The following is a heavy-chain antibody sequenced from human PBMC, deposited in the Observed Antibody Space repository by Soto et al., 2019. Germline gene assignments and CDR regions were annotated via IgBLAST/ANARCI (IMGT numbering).Heavy chain of an antibody. CDR2: INPNGGGT. CDR3: ARVLMIPFSSYYYGMDV. V-gene: IGHV1-2*02. Sequence: ASVKVSCKTSGYTFTRHYIHWVRQAPGRGFEWMGWINPNGGGTNYAQKFQGRVTMTRDTSISTAYMELSRLRSDDTAVYYCARVLMIPFSSYYYGMDVWGQGTTVTVSS. J-gene: IGHJ6*02. D-gene: IGHD2-8*01. CDR1: GYTFTRHY.